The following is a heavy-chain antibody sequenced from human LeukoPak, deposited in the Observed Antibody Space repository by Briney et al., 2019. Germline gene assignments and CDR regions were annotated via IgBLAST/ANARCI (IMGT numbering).Heavy chain of an antibody. V-gene: IGHV1-69*04. Sequence: ASVKVSCMASRGTFSNYAISWVRQAPGPGLEWMGRIIPILRIANYAQKLQGRSTITAEKSTGTAYMELSSMRSEDTAVYYCATDSSGYYYKTWVRPNDAFDIWGQGTMVTVSS. CDR3: ATDSSGYYYKTWVRPNDAFDI. CDR1: RGTFSNYA. J-gene: IGHJ3*02. CDR2: IIPILRIA. D-gene: IGHD3-22*01.